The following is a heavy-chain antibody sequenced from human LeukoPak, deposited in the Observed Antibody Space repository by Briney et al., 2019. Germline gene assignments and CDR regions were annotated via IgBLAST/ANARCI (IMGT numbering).Heavy chain of an antibody. CDR2: ISWNSGSI. D-gene: IGHD1-26*01. CDR1: GFTFDDYA. Sequence: GRSLRLSCAASGFTFDDYAMHWVRHAPGKGLEWVSGISWNSGSIGYADSVKGRFTISRDNAKNSLYLQMNSLRAEDTALYYCAKAGNSGSYHSPILFDYWGQGTLVTVSS. CDR3: AKAGNSGSYHSPILFDY. V-gene: IGHV3-9*01. J-gene: IGHJ4*02.